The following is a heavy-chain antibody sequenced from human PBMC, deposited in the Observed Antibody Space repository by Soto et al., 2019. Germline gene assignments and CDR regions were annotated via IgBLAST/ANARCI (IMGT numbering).Heavy chain of an antibody. CDR1: GFSFSHYW. CDR3: ADSWLPTSY. J-gene: IGHJ4*02. Sequence: VGSLRLSCAASGFSFSHYWMHWVRQAPGKGLVWVSRISPDGRTTTYADSVKGRFTTSRDNAKSTLYLQMNSLTVEDGAVYYCADSWLPTSYWGPGTLVTVSS. V-gene: IGHV3-74*01. CDR2: ISPDGRTT. D-gene: IGHD3-10*01.